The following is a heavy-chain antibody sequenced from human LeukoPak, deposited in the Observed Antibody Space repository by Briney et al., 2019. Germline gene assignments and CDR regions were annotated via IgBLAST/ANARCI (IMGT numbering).Heavy chain of an antibody. CDR2: IIPIFGTA. CDR1: GGTFSSYA. D-gene: IGHD2-2*02. J-gene: IGHJ5*02. V-gene: IGHV1-69*13. Sequence: SVTVSCTASGGTFSSYAISWVRQAPGQGLEWMGGIIPIFGTANYAQKFQGRITITADESTSTAYMELSSLRSEDTAVYYCARAKSCSSTSCYTLLGDSFDPWGQGTLVTVSS. CDR3: ARAKSCSSTSCYTLLGDSFDP.